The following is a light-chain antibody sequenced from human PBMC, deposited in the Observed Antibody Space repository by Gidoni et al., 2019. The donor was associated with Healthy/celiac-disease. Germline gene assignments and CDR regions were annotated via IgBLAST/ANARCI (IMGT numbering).Light chain of an antibody. J-gene: IGKJ3*01. CDR3: QQRSNWPT. CDR1: QSVSSY. V-gene: IGKV3-11*01. CDR2: DAS. Sequence: EIVLTQSPATLSLSPGERANLSCRPSQSVSSYLAWYQQKPGQAPRLLIYDASNRATGIPARFSGSWSGTDFTLTISSLEPEEFAVYYCQQRSNWPTFGPGTKVDIK.